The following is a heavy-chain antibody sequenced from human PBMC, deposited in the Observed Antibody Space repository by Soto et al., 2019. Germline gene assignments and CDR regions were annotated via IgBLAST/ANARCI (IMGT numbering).Heavy chain of an antibody. CDR3: ARDQDIVVVVAATGEVGHAGGFDY. CDR1: GFTFSSYS. Sequence: GGSLRLSCAASGFTFSSYSMNWVRQAPGKGLEWVSYISSSSSTIYYADSVKGRFTISRDNAKNSLYLQMNSLRAEETAVYYCARDQDIVVVVAATGEVGHAGGFDYWGQGTLVTVSS. J-gene: IGHJ4*02. D-gene: IGHD2-15*01. CDR2: ISSSSSTI. V-gene: IGHV3-48*01.